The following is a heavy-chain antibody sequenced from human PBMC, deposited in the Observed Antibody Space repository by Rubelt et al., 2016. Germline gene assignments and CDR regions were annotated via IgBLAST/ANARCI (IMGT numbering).Heavy chain of an antibody. CDR3: ARELQRYDY. CDR1: GGSVSSNYY. J-gene: IGHJ4*02. D-gene: IGHD4-11*01. V-gene: IGHV4-4*02. CDR2: INHSGST. Sequence: QVQLQESGPGLVKPSETLSLTCTVSGGSVSSNYYWSWIRQPPGKGLEWIGEINHSGSTSYNPSLKSRVTISVDTSKNQFSLKLSSVTAADTAVYYCARELQRYDYWGQGTLVTVSS.